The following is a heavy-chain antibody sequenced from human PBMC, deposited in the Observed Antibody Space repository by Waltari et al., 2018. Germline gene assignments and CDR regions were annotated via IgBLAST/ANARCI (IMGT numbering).Heavy chain of an antibody. J-gene: IGHJ4*02. V-gene: IGHV4-59*01. D-gene: IGHD5-18*01. CDR1: GGSISSYY. Sequence: QVQLQESGPGLVKPSETLSLTCTVSGGSISSYYWSWIRQPPGKGLEWIGYIYYSGSTNYNPSLKSRVTISVDTSKNQFSLKLSSVTAADTAVYYCARDQGYSYGFSYEDWGQGTLVTVSS. CDR3: ARDQGYSYGFSYED. CDR2: IYYSGST.